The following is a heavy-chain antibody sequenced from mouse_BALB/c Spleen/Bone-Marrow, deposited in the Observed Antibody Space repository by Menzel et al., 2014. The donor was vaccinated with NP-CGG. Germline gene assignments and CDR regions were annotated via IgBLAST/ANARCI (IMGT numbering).Heavy chain of an antibody. V-gene: IGHV5-6-3*01. Sequence: DVMLVESGGGLVQPGGSLKLSCAASGFTFSSYGISWVRQTPDKRLELVATINSNGGSTYYPDSVKGRFTISRDNAKNTLYLQMSSLKSEDTAMYYCARDYYGSSDYWGQGTTLTVSS. CDR3: ARDYYGSSDY. CDR2: INSNGGST. J-gene: IGHJ2*01. CDR1: GFTFSSYG. D-gene: IGHD1-1*01.